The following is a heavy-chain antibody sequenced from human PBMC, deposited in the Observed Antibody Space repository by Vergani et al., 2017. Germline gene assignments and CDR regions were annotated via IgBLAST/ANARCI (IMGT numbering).Heavy chain of an antibody. CDR3: AKEGPVGFRLPDY. CDR1: GFTFSSYG. Sequence: VQLVESGGGVVQPGRSLRLSCAASGFTFSSYGMHWVRQAPGKGLEWVSAISGSGGSTYYADSVKGRFTISRDNSKNTLYLQMNSLRAEDTAVYYCAKEGPVGFRLPDYWGQGTLVTVSS. J-gene: IGHJ4*02. CDR2: ISGSGGST. D-gene: IGHD2-15*01. V-gene: IGHV3-23*04.